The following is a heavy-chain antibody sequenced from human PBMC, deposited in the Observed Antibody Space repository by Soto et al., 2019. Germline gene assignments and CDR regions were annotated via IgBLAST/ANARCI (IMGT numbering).Heavy chain of an antibody. Sequence: QVQLVQSGAEVKRPGASVKVSCKASGYTFTGHFMHWVRQAPGQGLEWMGWINPNSGGTNSAQNFQGRVTMSRDTAISAAYMELSSLRSDGTAVYYCARGERRDGSHLGDLDFDYWGQGTLVTVSS. CDR1: GYTFTGHF. J-gene: IGHJ4*02. CDR2: INPNSGGT. CDR3: ARGERRDGSHLGDLDFDY. V-gene: IGHV1-2*02. D-gene: IGHD3-16*01.